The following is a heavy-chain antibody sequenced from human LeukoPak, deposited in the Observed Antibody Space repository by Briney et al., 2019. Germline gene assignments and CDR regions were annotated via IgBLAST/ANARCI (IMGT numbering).Heavy chain of an antibody. CDR2: IFCDGGR. Sequence: SGPTLVKPTQTLKLTCTFSGFSLSSSGVGVDWIRHPPGKALERLALIFCDGGRRYSPSLKARLILSKETSKNKMALTLTNLDPVDTATYYCADRSSDWLKFDYWGQGTLVTVSS. J-gene: IGHJ4*02. CDR1: GFSLSSSGVG. D-gene: IGHD6-19*01. CDR3: ADRSSDWLKFDY. V-gene: IGHV2-5*02.